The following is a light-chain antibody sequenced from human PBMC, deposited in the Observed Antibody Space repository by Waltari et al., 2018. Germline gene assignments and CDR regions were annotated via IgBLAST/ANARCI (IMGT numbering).Light chain of an antibody. V-gene: IGKV1-17*01. Sequence: DIQMTQSPSSLSASVGDRVTITCRASQGITNDLGWYQQKPGKAPKRLIYEASSLQSGVPSRFSGSGFGTEFTLTISSLHPEDFATYYCLQHNAYPRTFGQGTKLEIK. J-gene: IGKJ2*01. CDR1: QGITND. CDR2: EAS. CDR3: LQHNAYPRT.